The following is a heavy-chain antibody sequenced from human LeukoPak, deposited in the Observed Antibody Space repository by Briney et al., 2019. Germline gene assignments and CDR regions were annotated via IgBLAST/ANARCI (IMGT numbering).Heavy chain of an antibody. V-gene: IGHV3-21*06. CDR1: GFTFRSYS. CDR2: ISGSGRSM. D-gene: IGHD3-22*01. Sequence: GGSLRLSCAASGFTFRSYSMSWVRQAPGKGLEWVSSISGSGRSMDYADSVKGRFTISRYNSKNSLYLQMNSLKADDTAVYYCARDDSSGYYCVSHYWGQGTLVTVSS. CDR3: ARDDSSGYYCVSHY. J-gene: IGHJ4*02.